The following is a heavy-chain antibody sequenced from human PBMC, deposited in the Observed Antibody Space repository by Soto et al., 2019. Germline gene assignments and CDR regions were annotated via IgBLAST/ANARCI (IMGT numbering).Heavy chain of an antibody. CDR3: AKKAGTTLDC. V-gene: IGHV3-23*01. CDR2: ISGSGGST. CDR1: GFTFSSYS. Sequence: GGSLRLSCAASGFTFSSYSMSWVRQAPGKGLEWVSAISGSGGSTYYANSVKSRFTTSRDNSKNTLYLQMNSLRAEAAGGDYCAKKAGTTLDCWGQGTLVTVSS. J-gene: IGHJ4*02. D-gene: IGHD1-7*01.